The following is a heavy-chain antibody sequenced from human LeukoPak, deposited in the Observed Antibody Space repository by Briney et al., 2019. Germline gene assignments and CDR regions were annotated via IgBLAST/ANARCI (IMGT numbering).Heavy chain of an antibody. J-gene: IGHJ4*02. D-gene: IGHD3-10*01. CDR2: ISAYNGNT. V-gene: IGHV1-18*04. CDR3: ARGALWFGELLPLDY. CDR1: GYTFTSYG. Sequence: ASVKVSCKASGYTFTSYGISWVRQAPGQGLEWMGWISAYNGNTSYAQKLQGRVTMTTDTSTSTAYMELRSLRSDDTAVYYCARGALWFGELLPLDYWGQGTLVTVSS.